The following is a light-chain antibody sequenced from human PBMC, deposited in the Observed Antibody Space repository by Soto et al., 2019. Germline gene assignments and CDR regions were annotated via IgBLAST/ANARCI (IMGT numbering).Light chain of an antibody. CDR2: GAS. J-gene: IGKJ1*01. CDR3: QQYNIWPQT. Sequence: VLTQSPGTLSLSPGERATLSCRASQSVSSYLAWYQQKPGQAPRLLIYGASTRATGIPARFSGSGSGTEFTLTISSLQSEDFAVYFCQQYNIWPQTFGQGTKGDIK. CDR1: QSVSSY. V-gene: IGKV3-15*01.